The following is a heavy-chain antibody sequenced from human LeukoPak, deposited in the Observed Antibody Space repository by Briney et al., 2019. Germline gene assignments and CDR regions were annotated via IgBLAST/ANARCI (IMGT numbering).Heavy chain of an antibody. CDR1: VNSISSYY. Sequence: SETLSLTCTVSVNSISSYYRSWIRQPPGKGLEWIGYISNSGSTYYNPALKSRVSISVDTSTNQVSLRLSSVTAADTAVYYCARRSSGWYYFDYWGQGTLVTVSS. CDR3: ARRSSGWYYFDY. V-gene: IGHV4-59*08. CDR2: ISNSGST. D-gene: IGHD6-19*01. J-gene: IGHJ4*02.